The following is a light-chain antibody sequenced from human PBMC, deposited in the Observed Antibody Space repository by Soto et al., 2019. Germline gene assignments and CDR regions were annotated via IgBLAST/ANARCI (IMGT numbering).Light chain of an antibody. J-gene: IGLJ2*01. Sequence: QSVLTQAASVSGSPGQSITISCTGTNSDIGAYHYVSWYQQRPGKAPKVLIYAVNNRPSGISDRFSGSKSGNTASLTIPGLQAEDEAVYYCNSYTNSDTVIFGGGTKLTVL. CDR2: AVN. CDR1: NSDIGAYHY. CDR3: NSYTNSDTVI. V-gene: IGLV2-14*01.